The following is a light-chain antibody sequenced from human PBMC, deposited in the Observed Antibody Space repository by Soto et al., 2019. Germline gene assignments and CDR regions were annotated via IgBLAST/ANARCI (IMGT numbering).Light chain of an antibody. CDR3: QQYNTWPRT. CDR2: GAS. V-gene: IGKV3-15*01. J-gene: IGKJ1*01. Sequence: EIVMTQSPATLSVPPGERATLSCRASQSVSTNFAWYQQKPGQAPRLLIYGASTRATAVPARFTASGSGTEFTLTISSLQSEDFAFYYCQQYNTWPRTFGQGTKVKVK. CDR1: QSVSTN.